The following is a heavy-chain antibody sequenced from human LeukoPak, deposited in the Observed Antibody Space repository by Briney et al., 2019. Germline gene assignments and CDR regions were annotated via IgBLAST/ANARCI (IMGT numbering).Heavy chain of an antibody. V-gene: IGHV4-34*01. CDR1: GGSFSGYY. CDR3: ARRPLCNSTSCRRFDY. Sequence: PSETLSLTCAVYGGSFSGYYWSWIRQSPGKGLEWIGEINHSGSTNYNPSLKSRVTISVDTSKNQFSLKLTSVTAADTAVYYCARRPLCNSTSCRRFDYWGQGTLVTVSS. D-gene: IGHD2-2*01. J-gene: IGHJ4*02. CDR2: INHSGST.